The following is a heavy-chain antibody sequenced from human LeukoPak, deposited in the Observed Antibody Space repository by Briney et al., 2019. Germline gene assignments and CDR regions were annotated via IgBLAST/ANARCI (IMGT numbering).Heavy chain of an antibody. D-gene: IGHD3-10*01. Sequence: PGGSLRLSCAASRFSFSNYWMHWVRQAPGKGLVWVSRVKSDGSNPSYADSVKGRFTISRDNAENMLYLQMSTLGAEDTAVYYCARDIVSGSGSLDYWGQGTLVTVSS. CDR3: ARDIVSGSGSLDY. CDR2: VKSDGSNP. J-gene: IGHJ4*02. V-gene: IGHV3-74*01. CDR1: RFSFSNYW.